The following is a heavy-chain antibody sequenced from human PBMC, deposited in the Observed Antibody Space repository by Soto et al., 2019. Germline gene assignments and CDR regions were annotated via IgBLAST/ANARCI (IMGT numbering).Heavy chain of an antibody. CDR2: INPANGVA. J-gene: IGHJ3*02. CDR3: ARGGGVGLDGSAAFDI. D-gene: IGHD1-1*01. V-gene: IGHV1-46*04. Sequence: QVHLVQSGAEVKKPGASMKVSCTASGYTLTSHHVHWVRQAPGRRLEWMGSINPANGVAQYTARLQGRLVMTRDTPRRTVYMELRGQTSKNTDIFYCARGGGVGLDGSAAFDIWGQGTMVTVSS. CDR1: GYTLTSHH.